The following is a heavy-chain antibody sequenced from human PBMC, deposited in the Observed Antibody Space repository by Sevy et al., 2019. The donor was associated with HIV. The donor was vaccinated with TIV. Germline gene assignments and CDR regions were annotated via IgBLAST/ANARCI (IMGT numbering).Heavy chain of an antibody. CDR2: VYHSGRP. J-gene: IGHJ4*02. CDR1: GYSISSGYV. Sequence: SETLSLTCDVSGYSISSGYVWGWIRQPPGGGLEWIGSVYHSGRPYYNASLKSRVTISRDTSKNQFSMSLTSVTAADTAVYYCARAPSTNYFDDWGQGTLVTVSS. V-gene: IGHV4-38-2*01. CDR3: ARAPSTNYFDD.